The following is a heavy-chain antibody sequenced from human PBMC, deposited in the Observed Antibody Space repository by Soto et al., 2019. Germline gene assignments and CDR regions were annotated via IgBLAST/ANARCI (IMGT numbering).Heavy chain of an antibody. D-gene: IGHD6-13*01. J-gene: IGHJ4*02. V-gene: IGHV3-23*01. CDR1: AFTFSDYA. CDR2: ISDSGGDT. Sequence: GGSRRLSCEASAFTFSDYAMGWVRQAPGKGLEWVSGISDSGGDTYYADSVKGRFTISRDNAKNTLYLQMNSLRAEDTAVYYCAREIRTAGTADDYWGPGTLVTVSS. CDR3: AREIRTAGTADDY.